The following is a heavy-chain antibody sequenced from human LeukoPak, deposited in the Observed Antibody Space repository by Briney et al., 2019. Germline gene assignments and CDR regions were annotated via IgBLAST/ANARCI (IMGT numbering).Heavy chain of an antibody. CDR1: GGTFSSYA. CDR2: IIPILGIA. Sequence: SVKVSCKASGGTFSSYAISWVRQAPGQGLEWMGRIIPILGIANYAQKFQGRVTITADKSTSTAYMELSSLRSEDTAVYYCARGYSSSSSAAFDIWGQGTMVTVSS. D-gene: IGHD6-6*01. J-gene: IGHJ3*02. V-gene: IGHV1-69*04. CDR3: ARGYSSSSSAAFDI.